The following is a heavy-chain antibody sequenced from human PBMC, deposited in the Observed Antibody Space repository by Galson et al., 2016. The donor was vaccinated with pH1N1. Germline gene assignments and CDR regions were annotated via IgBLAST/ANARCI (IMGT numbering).Heavy chain of an antibody. Sequence: SLRLSCAASGFPFSRYVTNWVRQAPGTGLEWVSSISGTGISIYYADSVRGRVTISRDNAKKSLYLQMDSLRVDDTAVYYCARAGGGYPFDYWGQGSLVTVSS. CDR1: GFPFSRYV. D-gene: IGHD1-26*01. V-gene: IGHV3-21*01. CDR3: ARAGGGYPFDY. J-gene: IGHJ4*02. CDR2: ISGTGISI.